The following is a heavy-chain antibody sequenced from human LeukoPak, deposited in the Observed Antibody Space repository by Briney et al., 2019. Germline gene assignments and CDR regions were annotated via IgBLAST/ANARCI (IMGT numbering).Heavy chain of an antibody. J-gene: IGHJ4*02. CDR3: VLGDYYDSSGYYYSSLDY. CDR2: INPSGGST. V-gene: IGHV1-46*01. D-gene: IGHD3-22*01. CDR1: GGTFSSYA. Sequence: GASVKVSCKASGGTFSSYAISWVRQAPGQGLEWMGIINPSGGSTSYAQKFQGRVTMTRDTSTSTVYMELSSLRSEDTAVYYCVLGDYYDSSGYYYSSLDYWGQGTLVTVSS.